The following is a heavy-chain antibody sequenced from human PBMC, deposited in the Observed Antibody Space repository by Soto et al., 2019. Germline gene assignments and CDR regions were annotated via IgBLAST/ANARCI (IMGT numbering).Heavy chain of an antibody. CDR1: GFTFSSYA. J-gene: IGHJ5*02. CDR3: ARGVYSSSWYNWFDP. D-gene: IGHD6-13*01. V-gene: IGHV3-23*01. Sequence: PGGSLRLSCAASGFTFSSYAMSWVRQAPGKGLEWVSAISGSGGTTYYADSAKGRFTISRDNAKNSLYLQMNSLRAEDTAVYYCARGVYSSSWYNWFDPWGQGTLVTVSS. CDR2: ISGSGGTT.